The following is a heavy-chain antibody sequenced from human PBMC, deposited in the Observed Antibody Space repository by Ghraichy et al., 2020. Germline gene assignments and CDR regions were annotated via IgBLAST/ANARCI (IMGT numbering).Heavy chain of an antibody. CDR2: ISGSGGST. V-gene: IGHV3-23*01. CDR1: GFTFSSYA. D-gene: IGHD3-22*01. J-gene: IGHJ4*02. Sequence: ETLSLTCAASGFTFSSYAMSWVRQAPGKGLEWVSAISGSGGSTYYADSVKGRFTISRDNSKNTLYLQMNSLRAEDTAVYYCAKDPAYYYDSSVYFDYWGQGTLVTVSS. CDR3: AKDPAYYYDSSVYFDY.